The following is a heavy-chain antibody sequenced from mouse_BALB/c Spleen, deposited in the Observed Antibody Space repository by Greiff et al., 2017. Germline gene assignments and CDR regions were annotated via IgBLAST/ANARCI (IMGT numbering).Heavy chain of an antibody. CDR3: AHYGYDLYFDV. CDR2: IYPGDGDT. J-gene: IGHJ1*01. Sequence: QVQLQQSGAELVRPGSSVKISCKASGYAFSSYWMNWVKQRPGQGLEWIGQIYPGDGDTNYNGKFKGKATLTADKSSSTAYMQLSSLTSEDSAVYFCAHYGYDLYFDVWGAGTTVTVSS. V-gene: IGHV1-80*01. CDR1: GYAFSSYW. D-gene: IGHD2-2*01.